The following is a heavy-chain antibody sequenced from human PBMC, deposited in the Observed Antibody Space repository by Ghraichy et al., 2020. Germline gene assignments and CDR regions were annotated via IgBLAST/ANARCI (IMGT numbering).Heavy chain of an antibody. CDR3: ARDTPIVVVPAAIRSEAYGMDV. D-gene: IGHD2-2*02. CDR1: GFTFSSYS. J-gene: IGHJ6*02. CDR2: ISSSSTI. Sequence: GGSLRLSCAASGFTFSSYSMNWVRQAPGKGLEWVSYISSSSTIYYADSVKGRFTISRDNAKNSLYLQMNSLRDEDTAVYYCARDTPIVVVPAAIRSEAYGMDVWGQGTTVTVSS. V-gene: IGHV3-48*02.